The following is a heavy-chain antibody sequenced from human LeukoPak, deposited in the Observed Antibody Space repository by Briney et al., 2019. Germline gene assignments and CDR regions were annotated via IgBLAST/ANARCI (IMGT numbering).Heavy chain of an antibody. J-gene: IGHJ5*02. Sequence: GESLKISCKGSGYSFTNNWIGWVRQMPGKGLEWMGITYPSDSNTRYSPSFQGQVTISADKSISSAYLQWSSLKASDTAMYYCVRSPACSSGTCYPNWFGPWGQGTLVTVSS. CDR2: TYPSDSNT. V-gene: IGHV5-51*01. CDR1: GYSFTNNW. CDR3: VRSPACSSGTCYPNWFGP. D-gene: IGHD2-15*01.